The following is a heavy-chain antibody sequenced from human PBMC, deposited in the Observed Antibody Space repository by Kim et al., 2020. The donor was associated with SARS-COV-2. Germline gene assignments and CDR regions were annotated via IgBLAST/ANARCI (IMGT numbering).Heavy chain of an antibody. V-gene: IGHV3-64*01. CDR1: GFTFSSYA. CDR3: ARDVVVAAFGYGMDV. Sequence: GGSLRLSCAASGFTFSSYAMHWVRQAPGKGLEYVSAISSNGGSTYYANSVKGRFTISRDNSKNTLYLQMGSLRAEDMAVYYCARDVVVAAFGYGMDVWGQGTTVTVSS. D-gene: IGHD2-15*01. J-gene: IGHJ6*02. CDR2: ISSNGGST.